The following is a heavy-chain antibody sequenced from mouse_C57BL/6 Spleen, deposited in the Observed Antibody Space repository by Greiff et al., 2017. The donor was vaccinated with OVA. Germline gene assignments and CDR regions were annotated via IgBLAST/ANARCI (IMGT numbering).Heavy chain of an antibody. CDR3: ARNSDDYDAYYAMDY. CDR2: INYDGSST. Sequence: EVMLVESEGGLVQPGSSMKLSCTASGFTFSDYYMAWVRQVPEKGLEWVANINYDGSSTYYLDSLKSRFIISRDNAKNILYLQMSSLKSEDTATYYCARNSDDYDAYYAMDYWGQGTSVTVSS. V-gene: IGHV5-16*01. J-gene: IGHJ4*01. D-gene: IGHD2-4*01. CDR1: GFTFSDYY.